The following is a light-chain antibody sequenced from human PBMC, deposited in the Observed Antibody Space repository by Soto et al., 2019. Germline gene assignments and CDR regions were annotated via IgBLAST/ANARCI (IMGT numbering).Light chain of an antibody. V-gene: IGKV3-11*01. CDR3: QQRCNWPLT. CDR2: DVS. J-gene: IGKJ4*01. CDR1: QSVSSS. Sequence: EIVLTQSPATLSLSPGERATLSCRASQSVSSSLAWYQQKPGQTPRLLIYDVSNRATGIPARFSGSGSGTDFTLTVSSLEPEDFAVYYCQQRCNWPLTFGGGTKVEIK.